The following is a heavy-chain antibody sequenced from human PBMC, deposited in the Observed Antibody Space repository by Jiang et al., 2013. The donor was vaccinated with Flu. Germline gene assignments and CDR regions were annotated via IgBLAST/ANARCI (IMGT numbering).Heavy chain of an antibody. V-gene: IGHV1-69*04. D-gene: IGHD1-26*01. Sequence: GAEVKKPGSSVKISCKASGDTFGNYAISWVRQAPGQGLEWMARTVPRLNIINYAQKFQDRVTITADKSTNTVYMELSSLRSGDTALYYCASTRGGFQEPFDYWGPGNQGHRLL. CDR2: TVPRLNII. CDR1: GDTFGNYA. J-gene: IGHJ4*02. CDR3: ASTRGGFQEPFDY.